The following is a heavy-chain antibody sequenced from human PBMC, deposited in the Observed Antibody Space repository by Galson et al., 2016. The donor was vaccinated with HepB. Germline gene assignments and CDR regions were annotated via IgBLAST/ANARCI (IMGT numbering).Heavy chain of an antibody. CDR1: GGSFSSEA. Sequence: SVKVSCKASGGSFSSEAISWVRQGPGQGLEWMGGIIPRFGTADSVKGRVTISRDTSKNTLYLQMNSRRGEDTAVYYCTRIWTGTTDPPHYYYGMDVWGQGTTVTVSS. J-gene: IGHJ6*02. V-gene: IGHV1-69*05. D-gene: IGHD1-1*01. CDR3: TRIWTGTTDPPHYYYGMDV. CDR2: IIPRFGTA.